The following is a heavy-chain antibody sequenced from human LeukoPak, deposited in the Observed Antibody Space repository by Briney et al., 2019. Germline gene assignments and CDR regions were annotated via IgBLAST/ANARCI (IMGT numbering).Heavy chain of an antibody. CDR2: IKQDGVDK. CDR3: ARDPSRYDLDY. J-gene: IGHJ4*02. V-gene: IGHV3-7*01. Sequence: GGSLRLSCAASGFTFSRSYMNWVRQAPGKGLEWVATIKQDGVDKYYVDSVKGRFTISRDTAKNSLFLQMNSLRAEDTAVYYCARDPSRYDLDYWGQGTLVTVSS. D-gene: IGHD5-12*01. CDR1: GFTFSRSY.